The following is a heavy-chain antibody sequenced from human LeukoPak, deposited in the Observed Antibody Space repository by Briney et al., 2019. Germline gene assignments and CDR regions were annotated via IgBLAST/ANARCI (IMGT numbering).Heavy chain of an antibody. J-gene: IGHJ3*02. Sequence: GGSLRLSYAASGFTFSSYEMNWVRQAPGKGLEWVSYISSSGSTIYYADSVKGRFTISRDNAKNSLYLQMNSLRAEDTAVYYCARDSKQRITIFGVDLDAFDIWGQGTMVTVSS. V-gene: IGHV3-48*03. D-gene: IGHD3-3*01. CDR3: ARDSKQRITIFGVDLDAFDI. CDR1: GFTFSSYE. CDR2: ISSSGSTI.